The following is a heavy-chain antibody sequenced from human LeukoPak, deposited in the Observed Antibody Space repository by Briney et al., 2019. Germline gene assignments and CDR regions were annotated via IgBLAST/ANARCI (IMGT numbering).Heavy chain of an antibody. D-gene: IGHD2-2*01. J-gene: IGHJ3*02. CDR1: GFTFSSYS. CDR2: ISSSSSYI. Sequence: GRSLRLSCAASGFTFSSYSMNWVRQAPGKGLEWVSSISSSSSYIYYADSVKGRFTISRDNAKNSLYLQMNSLRAEDTAVYYCARDRVPAVHDAFDIWGQGTMVTVSS. V-gene: IGHV3-21*01. CDR3: ARDRVPAVHDAFDI.